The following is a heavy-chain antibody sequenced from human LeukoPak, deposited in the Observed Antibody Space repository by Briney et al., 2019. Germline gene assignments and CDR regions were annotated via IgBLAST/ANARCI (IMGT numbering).Heavy chain of an antibody. CDR1: GYTFTSYG. CDR3: ARDRRLVTVTIGVGRPDAFDI. D-gene: IGHD4-17*01. CDR2: IIAYNGNT. V-gene: IGHV1-18*01. J-gene: IGHJ3*02. Sequence: ASVKVSFKASGYTFTSYGISWVRQAPGQGLEWMGWIIAYNGNTNYSQKLQGRVTMTTDTSTSTAYMELRSLRSDDTAVYYCARDRRLVTVTIGVGRPDAFDIWGQGTMVTVSS.